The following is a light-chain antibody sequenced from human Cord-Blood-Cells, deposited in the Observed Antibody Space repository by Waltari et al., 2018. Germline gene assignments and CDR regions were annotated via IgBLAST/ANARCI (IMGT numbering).Light chain of an antibody. CDR1: QSVSSY. CDR3: QQRSNWPGT. V-gene: IGKV3-11*01. CDR2: DAS. J-gene: IGKJ1*01. Sequence: DIVLTQSPASLSLSPGDRATLSCRASQSVSSYFALDHQKPGQTPRLLSYDASNRSTGSPARFSGRGSGMDTAPTISSLGTEDFAVYYCQQRSNWPGTFDQGTKVEIK.